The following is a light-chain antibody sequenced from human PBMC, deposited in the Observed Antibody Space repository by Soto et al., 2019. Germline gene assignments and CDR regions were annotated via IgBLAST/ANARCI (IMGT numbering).Light chain of an antibody. Sequence: QSVLTQPPSVSGAPGQRVSISCTGSTSNIGAGFHVHWYRLLPGTAPKVLIYGDTNRPSGVPDRFSGSKSGTSASLAITGLQAEDEADYYCQSYDNPLSAVVFGGGTKLTVL. V-gene: IGLV1-40*01. J-gene: IGLJ2*01. CDR1: TSNIGAGFH. CDR3: QSYDNPLSAVV. CDR2: GDT.